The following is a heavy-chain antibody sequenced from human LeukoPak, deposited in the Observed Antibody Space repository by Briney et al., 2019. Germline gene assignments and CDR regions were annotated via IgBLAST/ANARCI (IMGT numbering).Heavy chain of an antibody. J-gene: IGHJ4*02. D-gene: IGHD3-22*01. Sequence: ASVKVSCKASGYTFSNFGISWVRQAPGQGLEWVGWISPYNGNTNFAQKFQGRVTMTADASTNTAYMELRSLTSGDTAIYYCARAPEFDYHYDTTGYVGFFDYWGQGTLVTVSS. CDR3: ARAPEFDYHYDTTGYVGFFDY. CDR2: ISPYNGNT. CDR1: GYTFSNFG. V-gene: IGHV1-18*01.